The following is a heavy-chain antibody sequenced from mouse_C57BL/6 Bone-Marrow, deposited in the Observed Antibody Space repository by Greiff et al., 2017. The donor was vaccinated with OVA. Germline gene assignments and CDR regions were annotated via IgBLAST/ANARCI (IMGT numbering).Heavy chain of an antibody. CDR3: ARGGTGFAY. Sequence: EVNLVESGGGLVKPGGSLKLSCAASGFTFSSYAMSWVRQTPEKRLEWVATISDGGSYTYYPDNVKGRFTISRDNAKNNLYLQMSHLKSEDTAMYYCARGGTGFAYWGQGTLVTVSA. D-gene: IGHD4-1*01. CDR1: GFTFSSYA. J-gene: IGHJ3*01. CDR2: ISDGGSYT. V-gene: IGHV5-4*03.